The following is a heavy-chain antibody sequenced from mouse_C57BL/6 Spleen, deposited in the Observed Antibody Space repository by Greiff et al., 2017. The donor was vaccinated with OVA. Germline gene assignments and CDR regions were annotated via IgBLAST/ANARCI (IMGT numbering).Heavy chain of an antibody. V-gene: IGHV1-39*01. CDR1: GYSFTDYN. Sequence: LMEPGASVKISCKASGYSFTDYNMNWVKQSNGKSLEWIGVINPNYGTTSYNQKFKGKATLTVDQSSSTAYMQLNSLTSEDSAVYYCARSGVVEVYAMDYWGQGTSVTVSS. CDR3: ARSGVVEVYAMDY. CDR2: INPNYGTT. J-gene: IGHJ4*01. D-gene: IGHD1-1*01.